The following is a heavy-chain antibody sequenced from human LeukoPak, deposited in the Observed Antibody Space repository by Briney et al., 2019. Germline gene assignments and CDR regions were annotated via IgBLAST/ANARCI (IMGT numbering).Heavy chain of an antibody. CDR3: ARDPSGWYNYYYYYGMDV. J-gene: IGHJ6*02. D-gene: IGHD6-19*01. CDR2: INAGNGNT. CDR1: GYTFTSYA. V-gene: IGHV1-3*01. Sequence: ASVKVSCEASGYTFTSYAMHWVRQAPGQRLEWMGWINAGNGNTKYSQKFQGRVTITRDTSASTAYMELSSLRSEDTAVYYCARDPSGWYNYYYYYGMDVWGQGTTVTVSS.